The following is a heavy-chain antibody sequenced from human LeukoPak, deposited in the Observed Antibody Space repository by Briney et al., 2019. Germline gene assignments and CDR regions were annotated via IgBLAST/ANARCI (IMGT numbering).Heavy chain of an antibody. CDR3: ARESSGWAIFDY. CDR1: GFTFSSYG. D-gene: IGHD6-19*01. J-gene: IGHJ4*02. V-gene: IGHV3-48*04. Sequence: GGSLRLSCAASGFTFSSYGMRWVRQAPGKGLEWVSYISSSGSTIYYADSVKGRFTISRDNAKNSLYLQMNSLRAEDTAVYYCARESSGWAIFDYWGQGTLVTVSS. CDR2: ISSSGSTI.